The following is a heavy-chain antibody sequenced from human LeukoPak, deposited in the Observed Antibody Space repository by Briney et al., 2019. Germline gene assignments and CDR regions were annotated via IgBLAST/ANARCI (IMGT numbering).Heavy chain of an antibody. V-gene: IGHV3-53*01. CDR2: IYSGGST. CDR1: GFTFSSYA. D-gene: IGHD3-16*01. J-gene: IGHJ3*02. CDR3: ARVVGWARGSRAFDI. Sequence: GGSLRLSCAASGFTFSSYAMSWVRQAPGKGLEWVSVIYSGGSTYYADSVKGRFTISRDNSKNTLYLQMNSLRAEDTAVYYCARVVGWARGSRAFDIWGQGTMVTVSS.